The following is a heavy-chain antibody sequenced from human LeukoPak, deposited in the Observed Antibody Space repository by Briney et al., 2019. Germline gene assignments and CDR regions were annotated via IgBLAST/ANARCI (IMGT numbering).Heavy chain of an antibody. J-gene: IGHJ4*02. D-gene: IGHD3-9*01. Sequence: GGSLRLSCAASGFTFSISAMSWVRQAPGKGLEWVSGISDSGGSTFYADSVKGRFTISRDNSKNILYLQMNSLRADDTAVYYCAKVSESSYDILPGYYTPYYFDYWGQGTLVTVSS. CDR1: GFTFSISA. CDR3: AKVSESSYDILPGYYTPYYFDY. V-gene: IGHV3-23*01. CDR2: ISDSGGST.